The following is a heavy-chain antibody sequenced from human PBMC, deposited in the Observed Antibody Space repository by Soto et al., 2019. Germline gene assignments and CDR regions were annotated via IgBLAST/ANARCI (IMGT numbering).Heavy chain of an antibody. CDR3: VKNAPDMLVVPNGGFDY. J-gene: IGHJ4*02. Sequence: QVHLVESGGGVVQPGRSLRLSCAASGFAFSSFGMHWVRQAPGRGLEWVAVISYDGSNRHYVDSVKGRFTVSRDNSRNTLFLQMNSLRPEDTALYYCVKNAPDMLVVPNGGFDYWGQGTLVSVSS. CDR1: GFAFSSFG. D-gene: IGHD3-22*01. V-gene: IGHV3-30*18. CDR2: ISYDGSNR.